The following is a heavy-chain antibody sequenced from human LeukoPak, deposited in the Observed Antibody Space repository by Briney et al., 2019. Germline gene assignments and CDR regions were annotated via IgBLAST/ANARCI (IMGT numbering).Heavy chain of an antibody. D-gene: IGHD6-19*01. CDR3: ARRQQWLLFFDL. J-gene: IGHJ2*01. CDR2: IYYSGST. CDR1: GSSISSSSYY. Sequence: SETLSLTCTVSGSSISSSSYYWGWIRQPPGKGLEWIGSIYYSGSTYYNPSLKSRVTISVDTSKNQFSLKLSSVTAADTAVYYCARRQQWLLFFDLWGRGTLVTVSS. V-gene: IGHV4-39*01.